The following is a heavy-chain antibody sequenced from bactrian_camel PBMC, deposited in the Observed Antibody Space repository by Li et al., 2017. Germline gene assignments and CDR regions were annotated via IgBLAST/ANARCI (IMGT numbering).Heavy chain of an antibody. V-gene: IGHV3S54*01. CDR2: INSSGGRT. Sequence: HVQLVESGGGSVQAGGSLRLSCGYNHRGNCMGWFRQAPGKEREGVAAINSSGGRTYYRDSVKGRFTISRDDAKHAIYLQMNTLKPEDTAIYDCVADMSVGWGECPNLESHCGYRGQGTQ. CDR1: YNHRGNC. D-gene: IGHD5*01. J-gene: IGHJ6*01. CDR3: VADMSVGWGECPNLESHCGY.